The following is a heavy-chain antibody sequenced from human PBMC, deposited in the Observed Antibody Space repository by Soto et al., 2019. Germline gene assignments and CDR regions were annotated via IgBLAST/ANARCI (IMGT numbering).Heavy chain of an antibody. J-gene: IGHJ6*02. CDR2: ISHDGGT. Sequence: QVQLQQWGAGLLRPSETLSLTCAFYGGSFDDFYWSWVRQSPGKGLEWVGEISHDGGTNYSPSLASRVSISVARSKNQFSLHLRSVTAADTGLYYCARGQLVWYGDLTPYHRDMDVWGQGTTVTVSS. V-gene: IGHV4-34*02. CDR3: ARGQLVWYGDLTPYHRDMDV. CDR1: GGSFDDFY. D-gene: IGHD3-10*01.